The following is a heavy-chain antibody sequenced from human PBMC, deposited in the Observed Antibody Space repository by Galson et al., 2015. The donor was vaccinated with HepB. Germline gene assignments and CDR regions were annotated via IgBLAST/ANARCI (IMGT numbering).Heavy chain of an antibody. CDR1: GGSISSYY. J-gene: IGHJ6*03. CDR3: ARGSEQQLALGRSYYYYYMDV. CDR2: IYYSGST. D-gene: IGHD6-13*01. V-gene: IGHV4-59*12. Sequence: SETLSLTCTVSGGSISSYYWSWIRQPPGKGLEWIGYIYYSGSTYYNPSLKSRVTISVDTSKNQFSLKLSSVTAADTAVYYCARGSEQQLALGRSYYYYYMDVWGKGTTATVSS.